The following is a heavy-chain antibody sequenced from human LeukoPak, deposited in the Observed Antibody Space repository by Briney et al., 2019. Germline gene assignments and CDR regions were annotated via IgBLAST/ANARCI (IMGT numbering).Heavy chain of an antibody. CDR1: GYTFTGYY. CDR2: INPKSGGT. CDR3: ARPAGVSSSWYPDAFDI. Sequence: GASVKVSCKASGYTFTGYYMHWVRQAPGQGLEWMGWINPKSGGTNYAQKFRGRVTMTRDTSISTAYMELSRLRSDDTAVYYCARPAGVSSSWYPDAFDIWGQGTMVTVSS. J-gene: IGHJ3*02. V-gene: IGHV1-2*02. D-gene: IGHD6-13*01.